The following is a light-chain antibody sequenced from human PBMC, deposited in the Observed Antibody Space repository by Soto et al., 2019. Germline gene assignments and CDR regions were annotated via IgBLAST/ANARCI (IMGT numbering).Light chain of an antibody. CDR2: GDT. V-gene: IGLV1-40*01. Sequence: QSLLTQPPSVSGAPGQRVTISCTGSNSNIGAGYDVHWYQHLPGTAPKLLLYGDTIRPSGVPDRFSGSKSATSASLAIAGLQVEDEGDYYCQSYDSSLSGPVLFGGGTKLTVL. CDR3: QSYDSSLSGPVL. CDR1: NSNIGAGYD. J-gene: IGLJ2*01.